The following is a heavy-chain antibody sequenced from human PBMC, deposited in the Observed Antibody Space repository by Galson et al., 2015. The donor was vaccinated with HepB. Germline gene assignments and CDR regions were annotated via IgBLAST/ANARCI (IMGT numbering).Heavy chain of an antibody. Sequence: SLRLSCAASGFTFSTSGAHWLRQAPGKGLEWVAVISFDGNYIEYSDSVKGRFTISRDNLKNTLYLQMTSLRVEDTAVYYCAKVQATTVRGLIDFWGQGTLSPSPQ. CDR2: ISFDGNYI. J-gene: IGHJ4*02. CDR1: GFTFSTSG. V-gene: IGHV3-30*18. CDR3: AKVQATTVRGLIDF. D-gene: IGHD3-10*01.